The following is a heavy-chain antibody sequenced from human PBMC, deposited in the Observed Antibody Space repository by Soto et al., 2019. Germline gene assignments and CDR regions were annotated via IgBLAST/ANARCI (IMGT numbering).Heavy chain of an antibody. CDR3: AKGYWEYSSPKGYFFDY. J-gene: IGHJ4*02. CDR1: GFTFSSYA. Sequence: GGSLRLSCAASGFTFSSYAMSWVRQAPGKGLEWVSAISGSGGSTYYADSVKGRFTISRDNSKNTLYLQMNSLRAEDTAVYYCAKGYWEYSSPKGYFFDYWGQGTLVTVSS. V-gene: IGHV3-23*01. D-gene: IGHD6-6*01. CDR2: ISGSGGST.